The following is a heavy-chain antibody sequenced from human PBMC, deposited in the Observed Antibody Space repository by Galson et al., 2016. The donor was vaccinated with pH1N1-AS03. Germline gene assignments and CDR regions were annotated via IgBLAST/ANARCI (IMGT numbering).Heavy chain of an antibody. V-gene: IGHV3-23*01. D-gene: IGHD3-10*01. CDR1: GFIFSNYA. J-gene: IGHJ4*02. CDR3: ATGWGSGIHMSTFNY. Sequence: SLRLSCAASGFIFSNYAMTWVRQAPGKGLQWVSTISGLGESTKYADSVKGRFTISRDNSKNTVNLHMNSLRVEDTAVYYCATGWGSGIHMSTFNYWGKGTLVSGSS. CDR2: ISGLGEST.